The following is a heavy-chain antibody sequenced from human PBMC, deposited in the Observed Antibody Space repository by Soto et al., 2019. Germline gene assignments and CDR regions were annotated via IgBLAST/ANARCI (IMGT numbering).Heavy chain of an antibody. CDR3: ARRAGDADGDYHGMDV. CDR1: GGSISSSSYY. J-gene: IGHJ6*04. CDR2: IYYSGST. V-gene: IGHV4-39*01. Sequence: PSETLSLTCTVSGGSISSSSYYWGWIRQPPGKGLEWIGSIYYSGSTYYNPSLKSRVTISVDTSKNQFSLKLSSVTAADTAVYYCARRAGDADGDYHGMDVWGEGTTVNVSS. D-gene: IGHD3-10*01.